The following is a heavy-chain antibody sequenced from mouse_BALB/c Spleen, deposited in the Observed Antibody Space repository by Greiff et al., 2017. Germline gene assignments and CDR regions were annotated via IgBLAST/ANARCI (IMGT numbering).Heavy chain of an antibody. CDR1: GFNFKDTY. V-gene: IGHV14-3*02. D-gene: IGHD2-14*01. CDR3: ARGYDGEGEYYAMDY. CDR2: IDPANGNT. J-gene: IGHJ4*01. Sequence: VQLQQSGAELVKPGASVKLSCTASGFNFKDTYMHWVKQRPEQGLEWIGRIDPANGNTKYDPKFQGKATITADTSSNTAYLQLSSLTSEDTAVYYCARGYDGEGEYYAMDYWGQGTSVTVSS.